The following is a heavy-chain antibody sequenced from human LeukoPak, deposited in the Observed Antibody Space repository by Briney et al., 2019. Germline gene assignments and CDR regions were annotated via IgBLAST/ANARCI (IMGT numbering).Heavy chain of an antibody. J-gene: IGHJ3*02. V-gene: IGHV3-48*01. Sequence: GGSLRLSCAASGLIFSSYSMNWVRQAPGKGLEWVSYISSSSSIISHADSVKGRFTISRDNSKNTLYLQMNSLRAEDTAVYYCAKFLETDSSGYYVDAFDIWGQGTMVTVSS. CDR3: AKFLETDSSGYYVDAFDI. CDR1: GLIFSSYS. D-gene: IGHD3-22*01. CDR2: ISSSSSII.